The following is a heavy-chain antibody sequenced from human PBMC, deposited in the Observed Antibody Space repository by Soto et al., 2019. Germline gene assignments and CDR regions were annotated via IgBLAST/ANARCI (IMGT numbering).Heavy chain of an antibody. J-gene: IGHJ4*02. Sequence: VQLVESGGGVVQPGTSLRLSCVASGFTFSSYGMHWVRQAPGKGLEWVAIISYDGSNTYYADSVKGRFTISRDNSKNTLYLQMNSLRAEDTSVYYCAKEGGLSGSYYISSSYYFDYWGQGTLVIVSS. D-gene: IGHD1-26*01. CDR2: ISYDGSNT. CDR1: GFTFSSYG. CDR3: AKEGGLSGSYYISSSYYFDY. V-gene: IGHV3-30*18.